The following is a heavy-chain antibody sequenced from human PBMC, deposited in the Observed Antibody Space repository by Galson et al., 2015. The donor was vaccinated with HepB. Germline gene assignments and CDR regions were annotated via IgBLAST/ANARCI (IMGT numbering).Heavy chain of an antibody. Sequence: SLRLSCAAYGFTVSTNYMSWVRQAPGKGLEWVSVTYSGGKTYYADYVKGRFTISRDSAKDTLVLQLNRLRVDDTAVYYCAREGRSAWLEYWGQGTLVTVSP. CDR3: AREGRSAWLEY. V-gene: IGHV3-66*01. J-gene: IGHJ4*02. D-gene: IGHD6-19*01. CDR1: GFTVSTNY. CDR2: TYSGGKT.